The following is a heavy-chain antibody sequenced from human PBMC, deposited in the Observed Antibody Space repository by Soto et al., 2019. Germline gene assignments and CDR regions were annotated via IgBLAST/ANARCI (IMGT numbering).Heavy chain of an antibody. J-gene: IGHJ2*01. D-gene: IGHD5-18*01. Sequence: EVQLLESGGGLVQPGGSLRLSCAASGFTFSSYAMNWVRQAPGKGLEWFSAISGSGDSTYYADSVKVRFTISRDNSKNTMYMQMNSLRDEDTAVYYCAKDIERGYRYGRTYWYFDLWGRGTLVTVSS. CDR1: GFTFSSYA. V-gene: IGHV3-23*01. CDR3: AKDIERGYRYGRTYWYFDL. CDR2: ISGSGDST.